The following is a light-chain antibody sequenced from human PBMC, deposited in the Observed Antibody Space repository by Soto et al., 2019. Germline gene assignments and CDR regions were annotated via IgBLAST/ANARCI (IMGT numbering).Light chain of an antibody. CDR2: EAS. V-gene: IGKV1D-16*01. J-gene: IGKJ4*01. Sequence: DIQMTRSPSSRSASVVDRVTITCPASQRISSWLAWYQQKTEKAPKSLIYEASSLQNGVPSRFSGSGYGTDFNLTISSLQTEDFATYYCQQYASYPLTFGGGTKVDIK. CDR1: QRISSW. CDR3: QQYASYPLT.